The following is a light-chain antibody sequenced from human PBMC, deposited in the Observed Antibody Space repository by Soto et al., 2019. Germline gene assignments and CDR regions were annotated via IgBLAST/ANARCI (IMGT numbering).Light chain of an antibody. CDR3: QQYGSSPPLT. Sequence: EIVSTQSPDTLSLSPGERATLSCRASQSVSSSYLAWYQQKVGQAPRLLIYGASSRATGIPDRFSGSGSETDFTLTISRLEPEDFAVYYCQQYGSSPPLTFGGGTKVEIK. J-gene: IGKJ4*01. V-gene: IGKV3-20*01. CDR1: QSVSSSY. CDR2: GAS.